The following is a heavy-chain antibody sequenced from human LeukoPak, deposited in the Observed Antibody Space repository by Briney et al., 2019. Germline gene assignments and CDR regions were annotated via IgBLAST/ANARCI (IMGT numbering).Heavy chain of an antibody. CDR3: ARRGYSYGYSSVFDY. V-gene: IGHV4-39*01. CDR2: IYYSGST. Sequence: SETLSLTCTVSGGSISSSSYYWGWIRQPPGKGLEWIGSIYYSGSTYYNPSLKSRVTISVDTSKNQFSLKLSSVTAADTAVYYCARRGYSYGYSSVFDYWGQGTLVTVSS. CDR1: GGSISSSSYY. D-gene: IGHD5-18*01. J-gene: IGHJ4*02.